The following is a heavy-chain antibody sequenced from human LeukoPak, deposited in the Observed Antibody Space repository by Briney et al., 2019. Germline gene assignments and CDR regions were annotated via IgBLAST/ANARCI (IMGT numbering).Heavy chain of an antibody. D-gene: IGHD3-3*01. J-gene: IGHJ4*02. CDR3: ARGRYYDFWSGYSDY. CDR2: IKQDGSEK. CDR1: GFTFSNYW. V-gene: IGHV3-7*03. Sequence: GGSLRLSCAASGFTFSNYWMSWVRQAPGKGLEWVANIKQDGSEKYYVDSVKGRFTISRDNAKKSPFLQMNSLRAEDTALYYCARGRYYDFWSGYSDYWGQGTLVTVSS.